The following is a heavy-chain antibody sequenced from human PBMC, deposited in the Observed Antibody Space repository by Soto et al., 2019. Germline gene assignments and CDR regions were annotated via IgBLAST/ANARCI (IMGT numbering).Heavy chain of an antibody. CDR1: GFTFSSDA. Sequence: EVQLLESGGGWLQPGGSLRLSCAASGFTFSSDAMNWVRQAPGKGLEWISGITGSGAGSYYSDSVKGRFTISRDNSKNTLYLQMNSLRAAETAVFYCGKAYSNSWPNECFDPWGQGTLVTVSS. CDR3: GKAYSNSWPNECFDP. CDR2: ITGSGAGS. D-gene: IGHD6-13*01. J-gene: IGHJ5*02. V-gene: IGHV3-23*01.